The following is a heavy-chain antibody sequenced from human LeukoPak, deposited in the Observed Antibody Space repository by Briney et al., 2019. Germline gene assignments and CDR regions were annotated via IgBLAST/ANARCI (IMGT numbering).Heavy chain of an antibody. V-gene: IGHV3-30*18. CDR1: GFTFSSYG. CDR2: ISYDGSNK. D-gene: IGHD2-15*01. Sequence: SGGSLRLSCAASGFTFSSYGMNWVRQAPGKGLEWVAVISYDGSNKYYADSVKGRFTISGDNSKNTLYLQMNSLRAEDTAVYYCAKVRSDIVVVVAAHSPSAFDIWGQGTMVTVSS. CDR3: AKVRSDIVVVVAAHSPSAFDI. J-gene: IGHJ3*02.